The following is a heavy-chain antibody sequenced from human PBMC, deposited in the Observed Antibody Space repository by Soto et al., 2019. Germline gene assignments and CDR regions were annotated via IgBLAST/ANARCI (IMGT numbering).Heavy chain of an antibody. CDR2: ISGYNGNT. V-gene: IGHV1-18*01. J-gene: IGHJ6*02. CDR3: ASEGQAPYYYYGMDV. Sequence: QVQVVQSGDEVKKPGASVKVSCKASGYTFTNYGFSWVRQAPGQGLEWMGWISGYNGNTKSAEKFQGRVTMTTDTSTRTAHMELRSLRSDDTAVYYCASEGQAPYYYYGMDVWGQGTAVTVSS. CDR1: GYTFTNYG.